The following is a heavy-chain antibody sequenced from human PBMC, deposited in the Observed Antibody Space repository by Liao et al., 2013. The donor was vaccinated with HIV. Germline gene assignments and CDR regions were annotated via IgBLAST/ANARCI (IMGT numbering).Heavy chain of an antibody. CDR1: GGSISSGDYY. CDR2: IYYSGST. CDR3: ARERPHKRNYYYYYMDV. D-gene: IGHD5-24*01. V-gene: IGHV4-30-4*08. J-gene: IGHJ6*03. Sequence: QVQLQESGPGLVKPSQTLSLTCTVSGGSISSGDYYWSWIRQPPGKGLEWIGYIYYSGSTNYNPSLKSRVTISVDTSKNQFSLKLRSVTAADTAVYYCARERPHKRNYYYYYMDVWGKGTTVTVSS.